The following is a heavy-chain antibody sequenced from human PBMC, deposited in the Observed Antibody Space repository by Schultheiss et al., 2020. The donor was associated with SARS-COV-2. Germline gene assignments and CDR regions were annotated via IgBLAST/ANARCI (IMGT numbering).Heavy chain of an antibody. CDR1: GGSFSGCY. V-gene: IGHV2-70*12. Sequence: QTLSLTCAVYGGSFSGCYWSWIRQPPGKALEWLALIDWDDDKYYSTSLKSRLTITKDTSKNQVVLTMTNMDPVDTATYYCAHRAEKGYSSSWYAWFDPWGQGTLVTVSS. D-gene: IGHD6-13*01. J-gene: IGHJ5*02. CDR2: IDWDDDK. CDR3: AHRAEKGYSSSWYAWFDP.